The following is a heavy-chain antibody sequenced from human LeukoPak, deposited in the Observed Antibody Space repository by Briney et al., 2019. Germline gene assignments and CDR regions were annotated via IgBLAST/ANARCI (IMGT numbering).Heavy chain of an antibody. J-gene: IGHJ4*02. Sequence: QTGGSLRLSCADSGFTFSSYAMSWVRQAPGKGLEWVSAISGSGGSTYYADSVKGRFTISRDNSKNTLYLQMNSLRAEDTAVYYCARGYSYGHFDYWGQGTLVTVSS. V-gene: IGHV3-23*01. D-gene: IGHD5-18*01. CDR1: GFTFSSYA. CDR3: ARGYSYGHFDY. CDR2: ISGSGGST.